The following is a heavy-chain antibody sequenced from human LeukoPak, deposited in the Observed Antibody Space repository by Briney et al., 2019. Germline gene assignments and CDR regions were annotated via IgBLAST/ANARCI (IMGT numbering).Heavy chain of an antibody. D-gene: IGHD6-19*01. V-gene: IGHV4-59*01. Sequence: SETLSLTCTVSGGSISSYYWSWIRPPPGKGLEWIGYIYYSGSNNYNPSLKSRVTISVDTSKNQFSLKLSSVTAADTAVYYCAGQDSSGWFYFDYWGQGTLVTVSS. J-gene: IGHJ4*02. CDR2: IYYSGSN. CDR3: AGQDSSGWFYFDY. CDR1: GGSISSYY.